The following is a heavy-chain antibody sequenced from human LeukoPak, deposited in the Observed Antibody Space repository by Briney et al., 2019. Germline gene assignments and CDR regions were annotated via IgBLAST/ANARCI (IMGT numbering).Heavy chain of an antibody. CDR1: GGSISSYY. J-gene: IGHJ4*02. CDR3: ARAKRGIQLWFFDY. D-gene: IGHD5-18*01. V-gene: IGHV4-59*01. CDR2: IYYSGST. Sequence: SETLSLTCTVSGGSISSYYWSWMRQPPGKGLEGIGYIYYSGSTNYNPSLKSRVTISVDTSKNQFSLKLSSVTAADTAVYYCARAKRGIQLWFFDYWGQGTLVTVTS.